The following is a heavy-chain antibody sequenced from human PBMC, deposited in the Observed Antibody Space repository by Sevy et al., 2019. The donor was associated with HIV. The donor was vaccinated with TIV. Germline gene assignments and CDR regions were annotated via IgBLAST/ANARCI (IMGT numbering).Heavy chain of an antibody. CDR2: ISYDGSNK. CDR1: GFTFSSYA. Sequence: GGSLRLSCAASGFTFSSYAMHWVRQAPGKGLEWVAVISYDGSNKYYADSVKGRFTISRDNSKNTLYLQMNSLRAEDTAVYYCAREQQLEFDCWVQGTLVTVSS. D-gene: IGHD6-13*01. CDR3: AREQQLEFDC. V-gene: IGHV3-30-3*01. J-gene: IGHJ4*02.